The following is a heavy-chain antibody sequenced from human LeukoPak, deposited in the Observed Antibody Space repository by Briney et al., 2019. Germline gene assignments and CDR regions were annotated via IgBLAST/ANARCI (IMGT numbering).Heavy chain of an antibody. CDR3: ARQAIFGVVPMGWFDP. J-gene: IGHJ5*02. Sequence: SETLSLTCTVSGGSISSSSYYWGWIRQPPGEGLEWIGSIYYSGSTYYNPSLKSRVTISVDTSKNQFSLKLSSVTAADTAVYYCARQAIFGVVPMGWFDPWGQGTLVTVSS. CDR2: IYYSGST. CDR1: GGSISSSSYY. D-gene: IGHD3-3*01. V-gene: IGHV4-39*01.